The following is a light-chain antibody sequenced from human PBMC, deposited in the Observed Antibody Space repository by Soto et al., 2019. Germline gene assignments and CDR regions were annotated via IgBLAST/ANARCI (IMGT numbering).Light chain of an antibody. Sequence: DVVMTQSPLSLPVTLGQPASISCRSSQGLVYSDGDTHLIWIQQRPGQSPRRLIYNVSKRGSGVXDXXSGSGSGTDFTLKISRVEPEDIATYYCMQGTHWPYTFGQGTKLEIK. J-gene: IGKJ2*01. CDR2: NVS. CDR3: MQGTHWPYT. V-gene: IGKV2-30*01. CDR1: QGLVYSDGDTH.